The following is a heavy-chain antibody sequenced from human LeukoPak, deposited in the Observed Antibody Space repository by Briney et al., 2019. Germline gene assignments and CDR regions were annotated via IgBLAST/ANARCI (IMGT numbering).Heavy chain of an antibody. CDR1: GGSFSGYY. D-gene: IGHD2-15*01. Sequence: SETLSLTCAVYGGSFSGYYWSWIRQPPGKGLEWIGEINHSGSTNYNPSLKSRVTMSVDTSKDQFSLKLSSVTAADTAVYYCARGSSPLDAFDIWGQGTMVTVSS. CDR2: INHSGST. V-gene: IGHV4-34*01. J-gene: IGHJ3*02. CDR3: ARGSSPLDAFDI.